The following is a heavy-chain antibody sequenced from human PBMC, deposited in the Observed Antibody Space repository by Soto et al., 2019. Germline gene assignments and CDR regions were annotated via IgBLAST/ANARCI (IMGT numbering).Heavy chain of an antibody. D-gene: IGHD3-22*01. CDR2: IWYDGSNK. J-gene: IGHJ4*02. CDR3: AREEWGYDSSGYPDY. V-gene: IGHV3-33*01. CDR1: GFTFSSYG. Sequence: QVQLVESGGGVVQPGRSLRLSCAASGFTFSSYGMHWVRQAPGKGLEWVAVIWYDGSNKYYADSVKGRFTISRDNSKNTLYLQMNSLRVEDTAVYYCAREEWGYDSSGYPDYWGQGTLVTVSS.